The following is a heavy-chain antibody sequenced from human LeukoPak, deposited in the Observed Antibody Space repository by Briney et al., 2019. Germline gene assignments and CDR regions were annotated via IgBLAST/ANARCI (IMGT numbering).Heavy chain of an antibody. V-gene: IGHV4-30-4*01. CDR1: GGSISSGDYY. CDR3: ARDQVVGALHAFDI. Sequence: SETLSLTCTVSGGSISSGDYYWSWIRQPPGKGLEWIGYIYYSGSTYYNPSLKSRVTISVDRSKNQFSLKLSSVTAADTAVYYCARDQVVGALHAFDIWGQGTMVTVSS. J-gene: IGHJ3*02. CDR2: IYYSGST. D-gene: IGHD1-26*01.